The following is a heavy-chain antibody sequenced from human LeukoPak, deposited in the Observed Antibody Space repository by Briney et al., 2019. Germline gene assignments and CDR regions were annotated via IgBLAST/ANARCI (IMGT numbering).Heavy chain of an antibody. J-gene: IGHJ2*01. V-gene: IGHV4-30-2*01. CDR3: ARDAAKRYFGL. CDR1: GGSISSGGYS. CDR2: IYHSGST. Sequence: SETLSLTCAVSGGSISSGGYSWSWIRQPPGKGLEWIGYIYHSGSTYYNPSLKSRVTISVDRSKNQFSLKLSSVTAADTAVYYCARDAAKRYFGLWGRGTLVTVSS. D-gene: IGHD6-25*01.